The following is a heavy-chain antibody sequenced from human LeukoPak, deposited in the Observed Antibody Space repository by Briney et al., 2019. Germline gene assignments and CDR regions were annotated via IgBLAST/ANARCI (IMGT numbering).Heavy chain of an antibody. Sequence: GGSLRLSCAASGFTLKTYSMNWVRQAPGKGLEWVSSISSSSSYIYYADSVKGRFTISRDNAKNSLYLQMNSLRAEDTAVYYCARPSDDYSNYDFDYWGQGTLVTVSS. CDR1: GFTLKTYS. V-gene: IGHV3-21*01. D-gene: IGHD4-11*01. CDR2: ISSSSSYI. CDR3: ARPSDDYSNYDFDY. J-gene: IGHJ4*02.